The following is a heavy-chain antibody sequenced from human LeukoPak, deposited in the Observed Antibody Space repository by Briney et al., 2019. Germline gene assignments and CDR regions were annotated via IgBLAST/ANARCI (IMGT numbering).Heavy chain of an antibody. CDR1: GFTFSSYA. D-gene: IGHD3-22*01. CDR3: AKDDAMIVVVITPAPFDY. J-gene: IGHJ4*02. V-gene: IGHV3-23*01. Sequence: GGSLRLSCAASGFTFSSYAMSWVRQAPGKGLEWVSAISGSGGSTYYADSVKGRFTISRDNSKNTLYLQMNSLRAEDTAVYYCAKDDAMIVVVITPAPFDYWGQGTLVTVSS. CDR2: ISGSGGST.